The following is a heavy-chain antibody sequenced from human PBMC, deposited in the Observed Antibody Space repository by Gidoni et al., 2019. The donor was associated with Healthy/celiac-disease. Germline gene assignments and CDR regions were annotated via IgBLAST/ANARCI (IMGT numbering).Heavy chain of an antibody. J-gene: IGHJ4*02. CDR1: GFTFSGPA. Sequence: EVQLVESGGGSVQPGGSLKLSCAASGFTFSGPAMHWVRQASGKGLEWVGRIRSKANSYATAYAASVKGRFTISRDDSKNTAYLQMNSLKTEDTAVYYCTITGYSSSWYADYWGQGTLVTVSS. D-gene: IGHD6-13*01. CDR2: IRSKANSYAT. CDR3: TITGYSSSWYADY. V-gene: IGHV3-73*02.